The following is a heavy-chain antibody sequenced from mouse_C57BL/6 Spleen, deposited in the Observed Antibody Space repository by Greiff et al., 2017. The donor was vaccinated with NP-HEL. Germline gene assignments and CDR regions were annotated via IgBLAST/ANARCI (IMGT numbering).Heavy chain of an antibody. V-gene: IGHV2-9-1*01. J-gene: IGHJ4*01. CDR1: GFSLTSYA. D-gene: IGHD1-1*01. CDR2: IWTGGGT. Sequence: QVQLKESGPGLVAPSQSLSITCTVSGFSLTSYAISWVRQPPGKGLEWLGVIWTGGGTPYNSALKSRLSISKDNSKSQVFLKMNSLQTDDTARYYCAKITTVVATSYYYAMDYWGQGTSVTVSS. CDR3: AKITTVVATSYYYAMDY.